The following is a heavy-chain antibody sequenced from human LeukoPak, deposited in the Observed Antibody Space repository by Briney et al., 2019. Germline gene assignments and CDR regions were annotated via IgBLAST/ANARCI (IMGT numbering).Heavy chain of an antibody. CDR3: ARDRSTMIVSVTLGAFDI. D-gene: IGHD3-22*01. V-gene: IGHV4-39*07. CDR2: IYYSGST. CDR1: GGSISSSSYY. Sequence: SETLSLTCTVSGGSISSSSYYWGWIRQPPGKGLEWIGSIYYSGSTYYNPSLKSRVTISVDTSKNQFSLKLSSVTAADTAVYYCARDRSTMIVSVTLGAFDIWGQGTMVTVSS. J-gene: IGHJ3*02.